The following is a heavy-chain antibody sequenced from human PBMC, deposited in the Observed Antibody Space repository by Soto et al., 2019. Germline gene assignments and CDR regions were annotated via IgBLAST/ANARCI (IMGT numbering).Heavy chain of an antibody. D-gene: IGHD3-3*01. J-gene: IGHJ4*02. CDR2: ISSSSSDI. CDR3: ARGLATQTAKVLRFLEWPSNFDY. Sequence: VRLSLAASGVTFSSFSMKWVGQGPGKELEWVSSISSSSSDIYYADSVKARFTISRDNAKNSLYLQMNSLRAEDTAVYYCARGLATQTAKVLRFLEWPSNFDYWGQGT. V-gene: IGHV3-21*01. CDR1: GVTFSSFS.